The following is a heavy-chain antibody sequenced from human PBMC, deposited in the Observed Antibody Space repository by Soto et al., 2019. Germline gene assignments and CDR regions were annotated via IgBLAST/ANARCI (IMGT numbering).Heavy chain of an antibody. J-gene: IGHJ4*02. CDR1: GFTFSDYY. V-gene: IGHV3-11*01. CDR2: ISSSGSTI. CDR3: AREVRYCTNGVCYRNFDY. Sequence: QVQLVESGGGLVKPGGSLRLSCAASGFTFSDYYMSWIRQAPGKGLEWVSYISSSGSTIYYADSVKGRFTISRDNAKNSLYLQMNSLRAEDTAVYYSAREVRYCTNGVCYRNFDYWGQGTLVTVSS. D-gene: IGHD2-8*01.